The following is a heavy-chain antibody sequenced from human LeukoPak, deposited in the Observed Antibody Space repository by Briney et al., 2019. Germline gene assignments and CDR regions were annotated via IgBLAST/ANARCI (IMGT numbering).Heavy chain of an antibody. CDR1: GGSFSGYY. D-gene: IGHD5-12*01. J-gene: IGHJ4*02. V-gene: IGHV4-34*01. CDR3: ARGPSGYHNT. Sequence: TSETLSLTCAVYGGSFSGYYWSWIRQPPGKGLEWIGEINHSGSTNYNPSLKSRVTISVDTSKNQFSLKLSSVTAEDTAVYYCARGPSGYHNTGGQGTLVTVSS. CDR2: INHSGST.